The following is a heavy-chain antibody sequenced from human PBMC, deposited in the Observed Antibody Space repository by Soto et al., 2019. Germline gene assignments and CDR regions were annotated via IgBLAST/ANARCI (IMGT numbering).Heavy chain of an antibody. Sequence: GGSLRLSCVASEFTFSSYAMTWVRQAPGMGLEWVSGISGSVDIAYYADSVKGRFTVSRDNSKNTLYLQMNSLRSEDTAVYYCAKDFIGTLADAFDKWGQETMVTVSS. D-gene: IGHD1-26*01. CDR2: ISGSVDIA. CDR1: EFTFSSYA. V-gene: IGHV3-23*01. J-gene: IGHJ3*02. CDR3: AKDFIGTLADAFDK.